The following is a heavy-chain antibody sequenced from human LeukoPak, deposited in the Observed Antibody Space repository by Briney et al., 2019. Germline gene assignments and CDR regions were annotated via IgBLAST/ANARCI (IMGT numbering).Heavy chain of an antibody. J-gene: IGHJ4*02. Sequence: SETLSLTCAVYGGSFSGYYWSWIRQPPGKGLEWIGEINHSGSTNYNPSLKSRVTISVDTSKNQFSLKLSSVTAADTAVYYCARVDYYGGNRTLYFDYWGQGTLVTVSS. CDR1: GGSFSGYY. D-gene: IGHD4-23*01. V-gene: IGHV4-34*01. CDR3: ARVDYYGGNRTLYFDY. CDR2: INHSGST.